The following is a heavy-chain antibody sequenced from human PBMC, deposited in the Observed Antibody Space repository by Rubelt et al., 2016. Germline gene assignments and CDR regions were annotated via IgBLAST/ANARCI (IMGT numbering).Heavy chain of an antibody. CDR3: AGHPSTARVFDY. Sequence: QLQLQESGPGLVKPSETLSLTCTVSGGSISSSNYFWGWIRQPPGKGLEWIGYIYYSGSSNYTPSLKSRDTIPVAMSKNTLSLKLSSLTAAETVVYYCAGHPSTARVFDYWGQGTVVTVSS. V-gene: IGHV4-61*05. CDR1: GGSISSSNYF. J-gene: IGHJ4*02. D-gene: IGHD6-6*01. CDR2: IYYSGSS.